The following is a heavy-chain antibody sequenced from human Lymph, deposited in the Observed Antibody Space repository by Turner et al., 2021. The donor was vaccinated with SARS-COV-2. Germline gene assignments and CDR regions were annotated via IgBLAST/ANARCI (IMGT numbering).Heavy chain of an antibody. CDR3: ARAWGRYSYGFDY. V-gene: IGHV3-66*01. D-gene: IGHD5-18*01. CDR2: IYSGGST. Sequence: EVQLVESGGGLVQPGGSLRLSCAASGFTVSSSYMSWVRQAPGKGLEWVSVIYSGGSTYCADSVKGRFTISRDNSKNTLYLQKNSLRAEDTAVYYCARAWGRYSYGFDYWGQGTLVTVSS. CDR1: GFTVSSSY. J-gene: IGHJ4*02.